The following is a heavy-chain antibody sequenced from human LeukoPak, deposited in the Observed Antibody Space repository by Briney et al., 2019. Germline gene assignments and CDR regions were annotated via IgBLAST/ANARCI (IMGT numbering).Heavy chain of an antibody. CDR3: ARDKVRVAATPNWFDP. J-gene: IGHJ5*02. Sequence: GGSLRLSCAASGFTFSSYSMNWVRQAPGKGLEWVSSISSSSSYIYYADSVKGRFTISRDNAKNSLYLQMNSLRAEDTAVYYCARDKVRVAATPNWFDPWGQGTLVTVSS. D-gene: IGHD2-15*01. V-gene: IGHV3-21*01. CDR1: GFTFSSYS. CDR2: ISSSSSYI.